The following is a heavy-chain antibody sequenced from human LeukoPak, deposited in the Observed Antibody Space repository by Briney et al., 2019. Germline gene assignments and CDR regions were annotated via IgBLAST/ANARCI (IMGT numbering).Heavy chain of an antibody. Sequence: GGSLCLSCAASGFTFSSYWMSWVCQAPGKGLEWVANIKRDGSEKYYMDSVKGRFTISRDNAKKSLYLQMNSLRAEDTAVYYCARDGYEGRDYWGQGTLVTVSS. CDR3: ARDGYEGRDY. V-gene: IGHV3-7*04. CDR2: IKRDGSEK. CDR1: GFTFSSYW. J-gene: IGHJ4*02. D-gene: IGHD5-18*01.